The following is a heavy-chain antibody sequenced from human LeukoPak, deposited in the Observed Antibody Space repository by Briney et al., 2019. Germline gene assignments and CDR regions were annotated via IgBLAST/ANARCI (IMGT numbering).Heavy chain of an antibody. CDR1: GGSISSYY. J-gene: IGHJ5*02. V-gene: IGHV4-59*01. CDR2: IYYSGST. Sequence: PSETLSLTCTVSGGSISSYYWSWIRQPPGKGLEWIGYIYYSGSTNYNPSLKSRVTISVDTSKNQFSMKLSSVTAADPAVYYCARDQDNEGWFDPWGQGTLVTVSS. D-gene: IGHD1-1*01. CDR3: ARDQDNEGWFDP.